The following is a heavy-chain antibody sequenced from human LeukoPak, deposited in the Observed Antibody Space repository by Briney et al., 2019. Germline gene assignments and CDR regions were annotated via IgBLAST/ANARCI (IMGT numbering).Heavy chain of an antibody. Sequence: PGGSLRLSCAASGFTFSDYGMHWVRQAPGKGLVWVTFIHYDGNKKNYADSVKGRFTISRDNSKNTLFLQMNSLRAEDTAVYYCARVAEYNYGTNFDYWGQGTLVTVSS. D-gene: IGHD5-18*01. CDR3: ARVAEYNYGTNFDY. J-gene: IGHJ4*02. CDR1: GFTFSDYG. CDR2: IHYDGNKK. V-gene: IGHV3-30*02.